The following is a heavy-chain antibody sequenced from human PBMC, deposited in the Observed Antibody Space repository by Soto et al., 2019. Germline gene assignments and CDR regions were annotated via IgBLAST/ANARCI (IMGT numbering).Heavy chain of an antibody. CDR3: PRVGHINWFDP. D-gene: IGHD2-21*01. V-gene: IGHV4-30-4*01. CDR2: IYYSGSA. Sequence: QVQLQESGPGLVKPSQTLSLTCTVSGGSISSGDYYWSWIRQPPGKGLEWIGYIYYSGSAYYNPSLKSRVTISVATSKNQFSLQLSSVTAADTAVYYCPRVGHINWFDPWGQGTLVTVSS. J-gene: IGHJ5*02. CDR1: GGSISSGDYY.